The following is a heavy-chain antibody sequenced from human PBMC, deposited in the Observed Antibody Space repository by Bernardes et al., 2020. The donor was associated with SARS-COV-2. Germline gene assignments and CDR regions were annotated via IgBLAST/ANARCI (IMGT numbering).Heavy chain of an antibody. CDR3: ASLYYDFWGPSTPLDY. CDR2: ISAYNGGT. J-gene: IGHJ4*02. V-gene: IGHV1-18*01. Sequence: ASVKVSCKASGYSFSSYGVSWVRQAPGHGLELMGWISAYNGGTDYAQKFQGRVTMTTDTSTSTAYMELRGLRSDDTAVYYCASLYYDFWGPSTPLDYWGQGTLVTVSS. D-gene: IGHD3-3*01. CDR1: GYSFSSYG.